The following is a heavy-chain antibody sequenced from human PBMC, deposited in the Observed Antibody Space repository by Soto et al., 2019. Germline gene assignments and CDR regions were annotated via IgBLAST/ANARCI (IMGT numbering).Heavy chain of an antibody. V-gene: IGHV4-30-4*01. CDR3: ARGGKPNGFDI. Sequence: SETLSLTCTVSGGSISSGDYYWSWIRQPPGKGLEWIGYIYYSGSTYYNPSLKSRVTISVDTSKNQFSLKLSSVTAADTAVYYCARGGKPNGFDIWGQGTMVSVSS. CDR2: IYYSGST. J-gene: IGHJ3*02. CDR1: GGSISSGDYY.